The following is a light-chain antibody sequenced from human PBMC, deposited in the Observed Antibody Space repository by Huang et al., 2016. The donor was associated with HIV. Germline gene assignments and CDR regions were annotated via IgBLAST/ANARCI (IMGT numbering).Light chain of an antibody. J-gene: IGKJ2*02. CDR1: QSVLYSSNNKSY. Sequence: DIVMTQSPDSLTVSLGERATINCKSSQSVLYSSNNKSYLAWYQQKPRQPPSLLIYWASTRESGVPDRFSGSGSGTDFTLTISSLQAEDVAVYYCQQYYSTPWTFGQGTKLEIK. CDR2: WAS. CDR3: QQYYSTPWT. V-gene: IGKV4-1*01.